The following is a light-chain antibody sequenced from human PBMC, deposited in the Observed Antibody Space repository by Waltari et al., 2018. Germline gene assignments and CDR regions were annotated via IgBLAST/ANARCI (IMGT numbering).Light chain of an antibody. J-gene: IGKJ2*01. CDR3: MQALQTPYT. CDR1: QSLLHSNGYKY. V-gene: IGKV2-28*01. Sequence: DIVMTQSPLSLPVTPGEPASISCRSSQSLLHSNGYKYLDWYLQKPGQSPQLLIYLGSNRASGVPDRISGRGSGTDFTLKISRVEAEDVGVYYCMQALQTPYTFGQGTKLEI. CDR2: LGS.